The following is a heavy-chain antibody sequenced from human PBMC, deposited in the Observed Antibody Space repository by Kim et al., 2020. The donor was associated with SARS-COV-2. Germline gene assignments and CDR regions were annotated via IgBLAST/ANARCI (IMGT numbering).Heavy chain of an antibody. J-gene: IGHJ4*02. CDR3: ARFDSSGYYLVFGAFDY. V-gene: IGHV4-30-4*01. CDR2: IYYSGST. Sequence: SETLSLTCTVSGGSISSGDYYWSWIRQPPGKGLEWIGYIYYSGSTYYNPSLKSRVTISVDTSKNQFSLKLSSVTAADTAVYYCARFDSSGYYLVFGAFDYWGQGTLVTVSS. CDR1: GGSISSGDYY. D-gene: IGHD3-22*01.